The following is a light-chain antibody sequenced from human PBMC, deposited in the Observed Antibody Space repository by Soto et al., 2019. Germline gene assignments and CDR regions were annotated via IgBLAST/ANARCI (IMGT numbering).Light chain of an antibody. CDR1: QSISNY. Sequence: DIQMTQSPSSLSASVGDTVTITCRASQSISNYLNWYQQKPGKGPKLLIYAASTLQTGVPSRFSGSGSGTDFTLTINGLQPEDFATYFCQQSYNSPYTFGQGTYLEMK. V-gene: IGKV1-39*01. J-gene: IGKJ2*01. CDR2: AAS. CDR3: QQSYNSPYT.